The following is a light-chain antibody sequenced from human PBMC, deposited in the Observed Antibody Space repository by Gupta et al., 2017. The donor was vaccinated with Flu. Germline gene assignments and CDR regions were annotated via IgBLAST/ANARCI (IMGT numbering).Light chain of an antibody. CDR3: AAWDDSLYALSADGSLTGIWV. V-gene: IGLV1-44*01. Sequence: KIGSNVVSWYQHHSGTAHRRLIYNDNQRTSGVHDRFSGSKSGTSAFLAIGGVKSEDEADNDCAAWDDSLYALSADGSLTGIWVFGGGTKLSVL. CDR1: KIGSNV. J-gene: IGLJ3*02. CDR2: NDN.